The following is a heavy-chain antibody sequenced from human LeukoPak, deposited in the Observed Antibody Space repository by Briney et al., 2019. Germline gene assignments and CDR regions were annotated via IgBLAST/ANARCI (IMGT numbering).Heavy chain of an antibody. CDR3: ARALGDHYYFDY. J-gene: IGHJ4*02. CDR2: IYYSGST. CDR1: GGSFSGYY. Sequence: SETLSLTCAVYGGSFSGYYWSWIRQPPGKGLEWIGYIYYSGSTNYNPSLKSRVTISVDTSKNQFSLKLSSVTAADTAVYYCARALGDHYYFDYWGQGTLVTVSS. V-gene: IGHV4-59*01. D-gene: IGHD1-14*01.